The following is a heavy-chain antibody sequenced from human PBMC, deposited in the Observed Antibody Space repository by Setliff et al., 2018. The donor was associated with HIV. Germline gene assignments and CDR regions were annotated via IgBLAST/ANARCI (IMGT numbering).Heavy chain of an antibody. CDR3: GTAMYSYYGLDV. D-gene: IGHD2-2*01. V-gene: IGHV4-38-2*01. J-gene: IGHJ6*02. Sequence: SETLSLTCGVSGYSMSSGYHAGWIRQPPRKGLEWSGNVYYTGSTYYYPSLKSRVHISVDTSKKQFSLKLSSVTAADAAVYYCGTAMYSYYGLDVWGQGIRVTVSS. CDR1: GYSMSSGYH. CDR2: VYYTGST.